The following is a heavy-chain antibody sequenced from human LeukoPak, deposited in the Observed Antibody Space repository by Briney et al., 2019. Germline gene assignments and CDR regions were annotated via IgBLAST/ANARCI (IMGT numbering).Heavy chain of an antibody. V-gene: IGHV3-74*01. J-gene: IGHJ4*02. D-gene: IGHD3-22*01. Sequence: PGGSPRLSCAASGFTFSSYWMHWVRQAPGKGLVWVSRINSDGSSTSYADSVKGRFTISRDNAKNTLYLQMNSLRAEDTAVYYCARGVYGSGYYSDYWGQGTLVTVSS. CDR2: INSDGSST. CDR3: ARGVYGSGYYSDY. CDR1: GFTFSSYW.